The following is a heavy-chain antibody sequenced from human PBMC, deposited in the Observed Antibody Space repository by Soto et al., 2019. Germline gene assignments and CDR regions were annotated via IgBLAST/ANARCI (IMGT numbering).Heavy chain of an antibody. CDR1: GYTFTHYY. Sequence: ASVKVSCKASGYTFTHYYMHWVRQAPGQGLEWMGIINPNGGSTTYAQRFRAGFTMTRDTSTSTVYMELSSLRSEDSAVYYCATSVNSAMAFDYWGQGSLVTVSS. J-gene: IGHJ4*02. D-gene: IGHD5-18*01. V-gene: IGHV1-46*01. CDR2: INPNGGST. CDR3: ATSVNSAMAFDY.